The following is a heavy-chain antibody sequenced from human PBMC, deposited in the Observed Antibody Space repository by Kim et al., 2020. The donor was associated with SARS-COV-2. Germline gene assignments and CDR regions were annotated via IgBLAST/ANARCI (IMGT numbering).Heavy chain of an antibody. J-gene: IGHJ6*02. D-gene: IGHD6-13*01. CDR2: IYYSGST. V-gene: IGHV4-59*01. CDR3: ARYRRYSSSWSQPYYYYGMDV. Sequence: SETLSLTCTVSGGSISSYYWSWIRQPPGKGLEWIGYIYYSGSTNYNPSLKSRVTISVDTSKNQFSLKLSSVTAADTAVYYCARYRRYSSSWSQPYYYYGMDVWGQATTVTDSS. CDR1: GGSISSYY.